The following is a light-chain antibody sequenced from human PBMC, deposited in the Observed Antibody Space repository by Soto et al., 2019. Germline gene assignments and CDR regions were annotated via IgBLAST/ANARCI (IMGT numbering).Light chain of an antibody. CDR1: QSVGSN. J-gene: IGKJ1*01. Sequence: EIVLTQSPATLSSSPGERATLSCRASQSVGSNVAWYQQKPGQAPRLLIYDASNRATGIPARFSGSGSGTDFSLTISSLEPEDFAVYYCQQRSDWPRTFGQGTKVDI. CDR3: QQRSDWPRT. V-gene: IGKV3-11*01. CDR2: DAS.